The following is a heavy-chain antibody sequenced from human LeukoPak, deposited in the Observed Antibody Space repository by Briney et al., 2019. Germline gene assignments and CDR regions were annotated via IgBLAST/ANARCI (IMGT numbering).Heavy chain of an antibody. CDR3: ARTTPVTAGIDY. J-gene: IGHJ4*02. Sequence: SETLSLTCTVSGGSISSSSYYWGWIRQPPGKGLEWIGSIYYSGSTYYNPSLKSRVTISVDTSKNQSSLKLGSVTAADTAVYYCARTTPVTAGIDYWGQGTLVTVSS. CDR2: IYYSGST. D-gene: IGHD3-10*01. V-gene: IGHV4-39*01. CDR1: GGSISSSSYY.